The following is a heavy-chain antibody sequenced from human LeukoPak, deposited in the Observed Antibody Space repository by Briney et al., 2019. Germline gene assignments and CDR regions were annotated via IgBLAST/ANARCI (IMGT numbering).Heavy chain of an antibody. D-gene: IGHD3-10*01. V-gene: IGHV3-30*02. CDR1: GFTFSSYG. CDR2: IRYDGSNK. Sequence: PGGSLRLSCAASGFTFSSYGMHWVRQAPGKGLEWVAFIRYDGSNKYYADSVKGRFTISRDNSKNTLFLQMNSLRAEDTAVYYCARVPPGSAQFDYWGQGTLVTVSS. J-gene: IGHJ4*02. CDR3: ARVPPGSAQFDY.